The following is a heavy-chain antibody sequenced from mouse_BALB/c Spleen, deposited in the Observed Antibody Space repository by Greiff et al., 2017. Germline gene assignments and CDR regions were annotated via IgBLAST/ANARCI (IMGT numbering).Heavy chain of an antibody. D-gene: IGHD2-14*01. J-gene: IGHJ4*01. V-gene: IGHV2-6-7*01. CDR3: ATYRYDDAMDY. CDR2: IWGDGST. Sequence: VQRVESGPGLVAPSQSLSITCTVSGFSLTGYGVNWVRQPPGKGLEWLGMIWGDGSTDYNSALKSRLSISKDNSKSQVFLKMNSLQTDDTARYYCATYRYDDAMDYWGQGTSVTVSS. CDR1: GFSLTGYG.